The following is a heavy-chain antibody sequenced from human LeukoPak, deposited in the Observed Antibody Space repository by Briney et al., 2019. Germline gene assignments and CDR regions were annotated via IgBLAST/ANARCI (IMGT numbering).Heavy chain of an antibody. D-gene: IGHD2/OR15-2a*01. Sequence: ASVKVSCKASGYSFTAFYIHWVRQPPGQGLEWMGGINPNSGGTNYAQTFQGRVTMTRDTSISTAYMELSRLRSDDTAVYYCTRGYYLSGTDYWGQGTLVTVSS. J-gene: IGHJ4*02. V-gene: IGHV1-2*02. CDR1: GYSFTAFY. CDR2: INPNSGGT. CDR3: TRGYYLSGTDY.